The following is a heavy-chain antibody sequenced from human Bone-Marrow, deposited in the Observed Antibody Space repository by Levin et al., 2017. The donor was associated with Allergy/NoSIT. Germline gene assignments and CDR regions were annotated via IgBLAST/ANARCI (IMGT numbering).Heavy chain of an antibody. CDR1: GYTFSDYD. D-gene: IGHD2-21*02. V-gene: IGHV1-8*01. J-gene: IGHJ4*02. CDR2: MNPDSGNT. Sequence: GESLKISCKASGYTFSDYDINWVRQATGQGLEWMGWMNPDSGNTGYAQKFQGRVTMTRHTSISTAYMELSSLRSEDTAVYYCARGQTAFDYWGQGTLVSVSS. CDR3: ARGQTAFDY.